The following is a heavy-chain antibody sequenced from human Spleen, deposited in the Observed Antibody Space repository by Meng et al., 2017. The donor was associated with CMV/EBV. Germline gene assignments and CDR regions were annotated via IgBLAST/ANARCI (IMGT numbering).Heavy chain of an antibody. Sequence: KVSCRTSGYLFAGYGVSWVRQAPGQGLEWLGWISGYNGDTYYAQRVQGRVTVTTDTSTSTAYMELRSLRSDDTAVYYCAREGVATDFWGQGTLVTVSS. J-gene: IGHJ4*02. CDR2: ISGYNGDT. D-gene: IGHD5-12*01. CDR3: AREGVATDF. V-gene: IGHV1-18*01. CDR1: GYLFAGYG.